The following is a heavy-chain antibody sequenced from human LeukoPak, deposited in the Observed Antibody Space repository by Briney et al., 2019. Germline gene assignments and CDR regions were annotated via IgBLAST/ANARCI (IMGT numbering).Heavy chain of an antibody. CDR1: GFTFSSYA. V-gene: IGHV3-23*01. CDR3: AKLRSGLGYYDGDGYFDL. J-gene: IGHJ2*01. CDR2: ISGSGGST. D-gene: IGHD3-22*01. Sequence: PGGSLRLSCAASGFTFSSYAMHWVRQAPGKGLEWVSAISGSGGSTYYADSVKGRFTISRDNSKNTLYLQMNSLRAEDTAVYYCAKLRSGLGYYDGDGYFDLWGRGTLVTVSS.